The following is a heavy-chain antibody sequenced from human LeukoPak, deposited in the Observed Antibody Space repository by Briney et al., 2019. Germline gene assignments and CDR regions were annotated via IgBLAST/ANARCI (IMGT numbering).Heavy chain of an antibody. CDR3: ARDRIVVVPAAMGGEDYFDY. D-gene: IGHD2-2*01. CDR1: GFTFSNAW. J-gene: IGHJ4*02. Sequence: GGSLRLSCAASGFTFSNAWMSWVRQAPGKGLEWVSSISSSSSYIYYADSVKGRFTISRDNAKNSLYLQMNSLRAEDTAVYYCARDRIVVVPAAMGGEDYFDYWGQGTLVTVSS. V-gene: IGHV3-21*01. CDR2: ISSSSSYI.